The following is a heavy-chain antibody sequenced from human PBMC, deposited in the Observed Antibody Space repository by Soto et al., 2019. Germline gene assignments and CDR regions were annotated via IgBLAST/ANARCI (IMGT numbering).Heavy chain of an antibody. Sequence: ESLKISCNGSGYDFSTYWISWGGQTPRKGLEWMGRIDPSDSHTNYSPSFEGHVTIAVDKSINTAYLQWSRLKASDSGIYYCARMGRGVIINDRFDTWGQRTLVTVSS. CDR3: ARMGRGVIINDRFDT. J-gene: IGHJ5*02. D-gene: IGHD3-10*01. CDR2: IDPSDSHT. CDR1: GYDFSTYW. V-gene: IGHV5-10-1*01.